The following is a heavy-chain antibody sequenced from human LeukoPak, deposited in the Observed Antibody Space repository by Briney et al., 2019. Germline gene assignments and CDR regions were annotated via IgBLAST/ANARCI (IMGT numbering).Heavy chain of an antibody. V-gene: IGHV4-4*07. CDR3: ARHSGYSYGYDY. Sequence: SETLSLTCTVSGGSISNYFWSWVRQPAGRGLEWIGRIYSTGRSDYNPSLKSRITMSVDTSKNQFSLKLSSVTAADTAVYYCARHSGYSYGYDYWGQGTLVTVSS. CDR2: IYSTGRS. J-gene: IGHJ4*02. D-gene: IGHD5-18*01. CDR1: GGSISNYF.